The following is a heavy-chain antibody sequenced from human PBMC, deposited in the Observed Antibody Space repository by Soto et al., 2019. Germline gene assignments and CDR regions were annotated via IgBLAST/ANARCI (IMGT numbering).Heavy chain of an antibody. D-gene: IGHD2-2*01. Sequence: GGSLRLSCAASGFTFSSYAMSWVRQAPGKGLEWVSAISRSGGSTYYADSVKGRFTISRDNSKNTLYLQMNSLRAEDTAVYYCAKPPYQLLLSYYYYYMDVWGKGTTVTVSS. CDR1: GFTFSSYA. CDR2: ISRSGGST. V-gene: IGHV3-23*01. J-gene: IGHJ6*03. CDR3: AKPPYQLLLSYYYYYMDV.